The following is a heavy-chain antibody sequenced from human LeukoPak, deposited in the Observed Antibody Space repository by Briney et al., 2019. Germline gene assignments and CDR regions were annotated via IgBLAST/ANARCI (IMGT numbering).Heavy chain of an antibody. CDR3: AREYYGSGSLGDPSYYGMDV. Sequence: ASVKVSCKASGGTFSSYAISWVRQAPGHGLEWMGWISPYNGNTNYAQRLQGRVTLTTDTSTSTAYMELRSLRSDDTAVYYCAREYYGSGSLGDPSYYGMDVWGQGTTVTVSS. CDR2: ISPYNGNT. D-gene: IGHD3-10*01. V-gene: IGHV1-18*01. J-gene: IGHJ6*02. CDR1: GGTFSSYA.